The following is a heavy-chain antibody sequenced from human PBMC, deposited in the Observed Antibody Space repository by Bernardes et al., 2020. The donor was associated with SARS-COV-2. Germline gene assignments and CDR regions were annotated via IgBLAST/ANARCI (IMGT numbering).Heavy chain of an antibody. D-gene: IGHD2-2*02. J-gene: IGHJ6*03. CDR3: ARYKGDIVVVPAAISTDYYYYMDV. Sequence: ASVKVACKASGYTLTSYGIGWVRQAPGQGLEWMGWISAYNGNTNYAQKLQGRVTMTTDTSTSTAYMELRSLRSDDTAVYYCARYKGDIVVVPAAISTDYYYYMDVWGKGTTVTVSS. V-gene: IGHV1-18*01. CDR1: GYTLTSYG. CDR2: ISAYNGNT.